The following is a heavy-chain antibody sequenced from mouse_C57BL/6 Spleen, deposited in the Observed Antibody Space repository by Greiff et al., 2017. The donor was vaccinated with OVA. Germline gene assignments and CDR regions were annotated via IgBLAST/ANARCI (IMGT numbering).Heavy chain of an antibody. D-gene: IGHD1-1*01. J-gene: IGHJ4*01. V-gene: IGHV14-1*01. CDR3: TYYGRAFYAMDY. CDR1: GFNIKDYY. CDR2: IDPEDGDT. Sequence: VQLQQSGAELVRPGASVKLSCTASGFNIKDYYMHWVKQRPEQGLEWIGRIDPEDGDTEYAPKFQGKATMTADTSSNTAYLQLSSLTSEDTAVYYCTYYGRAFYAMDYWGQGTSVTVSS.